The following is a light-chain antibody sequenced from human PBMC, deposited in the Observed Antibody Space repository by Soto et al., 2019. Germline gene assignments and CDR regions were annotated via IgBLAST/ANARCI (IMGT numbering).Light chain of an antibody. CDR3: VQGTLPYT. V-gene: IGKV2-30*01. CDR1: QSLVYSDGNTY. Sequence: DVVMTQSPLSLPVTLGQPASISCRSSQSLVYSDGNTYLNWFQQRPGQSPRRLSYKVSNRDPGVPARFSGSGSGNEFTLNISTAAADYVGVYYCVQGTLPYTFGQGTNLEIK. J-gene: IGKJ2*01. CDR2: KVS.